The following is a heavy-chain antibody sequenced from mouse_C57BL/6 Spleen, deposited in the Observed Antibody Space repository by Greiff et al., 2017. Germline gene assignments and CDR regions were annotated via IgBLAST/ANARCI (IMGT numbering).Heavy chain of an antibody. CDR2: INPSTGGT. D-gene: IGHD1-1*01. Sequence: VQLQQSGPELVKPGASVKISCKASGYSFTGYYMNWVKQSPEKSLEWIGEINPSTGGTTYNQKFKAKATLTVDKSSSTAYMQLKSLTSEDSAVYYCARRAVYGAMDYWGQGTSVTVSS. CDR1: GYSFTGYY. V-gene: IGHV1-42*01. J-gene: IGHJ4*01. CDR3: ARRAVYGAMDY.